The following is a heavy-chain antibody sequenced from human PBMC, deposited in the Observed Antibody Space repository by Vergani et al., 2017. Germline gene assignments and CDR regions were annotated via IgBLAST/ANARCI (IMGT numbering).Heavy chain of an antibody. CDR2: ISYDGSNK. D-gene: IGHD3-22*01. V-gene: IGHV3-30*01. Sequence: QVQLVESGGGVVQPGRSLRLSCAASGFTFSSYAMHWVRQAPGKGLEWVAVISYDGSNKYYADSGKGRFTISRDNSKNTLYLQMNSLRAEDTAVYYCARGPVHYYDSSGRGSNAFDIWGQGTMVTVSS. CDR1: GFTFSSYA. J-gene: IGHJ3*02. CDR3: ARGPVHYYDSSGRGSNAFDI.